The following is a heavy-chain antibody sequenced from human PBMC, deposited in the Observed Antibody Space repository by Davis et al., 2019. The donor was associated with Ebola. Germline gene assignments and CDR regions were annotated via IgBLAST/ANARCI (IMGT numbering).Heavy chain of an antibody. D-gene: IGHD5-12*01. Sequence: GESLKISCADSVITFSSYAMTWVRQAPGKGLEWVSAISGSGGTTYYAGSVKGRFTISRDNSKNTLYLQMNSLRAEDTAVYYCAKVLGSGYGRGYYYYYYGMDVWGKGTTVTVSS. J-gene: IGHJ6*04. CDR3: AKVLGSGYGRGYYYYYYGMDV. CDR2: ISGSGGTT. CDR1: VITFSSYA. V-gene: IGHV3-23*01.